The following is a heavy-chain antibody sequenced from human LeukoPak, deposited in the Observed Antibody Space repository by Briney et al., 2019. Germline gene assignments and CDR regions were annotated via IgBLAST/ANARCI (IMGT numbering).Heavy chain of an antibody. J-gene: IGHJ3*02. CDR1: GGSISSYY. CDR3: ARVVYSGYDSYAFDI. V-gene: IGHV4-59*01. CDR2: IYYSGST. Sequence: PSETLSLTCTVSGGSISSYYWSWIRQPPGKGLEWIGYIYYSGSTNYNPSLKSRVTISVDTSKNQFSPKLSSVTAADTAVYYCARVVYSGYDSYAFDIWGQGTMVTVSS. D-gene: IGHD5-12*01.